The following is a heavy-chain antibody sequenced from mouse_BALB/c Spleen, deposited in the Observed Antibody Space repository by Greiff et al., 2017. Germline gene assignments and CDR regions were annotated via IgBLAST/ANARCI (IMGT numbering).Heavy chain of an antibody. Sequence: VQLQQSGAELAKPGASVKMSCKASGYTFTSYWMHWVKQRPGQGLEWIGYINPSTGYTEYNQKFKDKATLTADKSSSTAYMQLSSLTSEDSAVYYCARWVYGNYEGYWGQGTTLTVSS. CDR3: ARWVYGNYEGY. CDR1: GYTFTSYW. D-gene: IGHD2-10*02. V-gene: IGHV1-7*01. CDR2: INPSTGYT. J-gene: IGHJ2*01.